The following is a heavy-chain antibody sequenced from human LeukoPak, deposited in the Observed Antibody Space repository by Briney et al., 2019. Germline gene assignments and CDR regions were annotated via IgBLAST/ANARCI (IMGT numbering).Heavy chain of an antibody. CDR3: ARVIDY. J-gene: IGHJ4*02. V-gene: IGHV4-38-2*02. CDR2: IYHSGST. Sequence: SETLSLTCTVSGYSISSGYYWGWIRQPPGKGLEWIGTIYHSGSTYYNPSLKSRVTISVDTSKNQFPLKLSSVTAADTAVYYCARVIDYWGQGTLVTVSS. CDR1: GYSISSGYY.